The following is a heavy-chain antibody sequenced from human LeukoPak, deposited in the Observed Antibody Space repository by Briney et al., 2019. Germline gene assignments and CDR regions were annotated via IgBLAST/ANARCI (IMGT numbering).Heavy chain of an antibody. CDR3: ARRVGQGRPYDY. D-gene: IGHD1-26*01. J-gene: IGHJ4*02. CDR1: GYTFTSYY. Sequence: GAPVKVSCKASGYTFTSYYMHWVRQAPGQGLEWMGIINPSGGSTSYAQKFQGRVTMTRDTSTSTVYMELSSLRSEDTAVYYCARRVGQGRPYDYWGQGTLVTVSS. CDR2: INPSGGST. V-gene: IGHV1-46*01.